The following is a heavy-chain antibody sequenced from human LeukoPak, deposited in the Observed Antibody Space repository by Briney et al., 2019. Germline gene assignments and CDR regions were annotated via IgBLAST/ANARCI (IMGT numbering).Heavy chain of an antibody. Sequence: PGGSLSLSCSASGLTFNRYIMHWVRQAPGKGREWVSSIRSGSGSIKYADSVKGRFTISRDNAKNSLYLQMNSLRAEDTAVYYCAGDLGFGYGDGAYLGYWGQGTLVTVSS. CDR2: IRSGSGSI. D-gene: IGHD5-12*01. CDR3: AGDLGFGYGDGAYLGY. V-gene: IGHV3-21*01. CDR1: GLTFNRYI. J-gene: IGHJ4*02.